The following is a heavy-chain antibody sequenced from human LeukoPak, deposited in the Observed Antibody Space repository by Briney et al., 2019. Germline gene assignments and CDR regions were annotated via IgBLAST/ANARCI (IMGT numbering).Heavy chain of an antibody. J-gene: IGHJ5*02. Sequence: SETLSLTCTVSGGSISSSSYYWGWIRQPPGKGLEWIGSIYYSGSTYYNPSLKSRVTISVDTSKNQFSLKLSSVTAADTAVYYCATSPGGVNNWFDPWGQGTLVTVCS. V-gene: IGHV4-39*07. CDR3: ATSPGGVNNWFDP. CDR1: GGSISSSSYY. D-gene: IGHD2-8*01. CDR2: IYYSGST.